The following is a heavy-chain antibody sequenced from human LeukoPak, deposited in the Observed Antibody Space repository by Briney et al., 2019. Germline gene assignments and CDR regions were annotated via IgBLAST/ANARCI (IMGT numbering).Heavy chain of an antibody. CDR1: GFTFSNYG. CDR2: ISYDGSNK. CDR3: ARESPKGVHLVNAFDI. V-gene: IGHV3-30*03. J-gene: IGHJ3*02. Sequence: PGRSLRLSCAASGFTFSNYGMPWVRQAPGKGLEWVAVISYDGSNKHYGDSVKGRFTISRDNSKNTLYLQMNSLRAEDTAVYYCARESPKGVHLVNAFDIWGQGTMVTVSS. D-gene: IGHD3-10*01.